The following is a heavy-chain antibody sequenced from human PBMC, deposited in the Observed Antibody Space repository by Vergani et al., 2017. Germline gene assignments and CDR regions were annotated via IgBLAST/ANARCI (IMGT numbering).Heavy chain of an antibody. J-gene: IGHJ4*02. CDR3: ARVPNVERATTCYFDY. V-gene: IGHV1-46*01. Sequence: QVQLVQSGAEVKKPGASVKVSCKASGYTFTSYYMHWVRQAPGQGLEWMGIINPSGGRTSYAQKFQGRVTMTRDTSTSTVYMELSSLRSEDTAVYYCARVPNVERATTCYFDYWGQGTLVTVSS. CDR2: INPSGGRT. CDR1: GYTFTSYY. D-gene: IGHD5-24*01.